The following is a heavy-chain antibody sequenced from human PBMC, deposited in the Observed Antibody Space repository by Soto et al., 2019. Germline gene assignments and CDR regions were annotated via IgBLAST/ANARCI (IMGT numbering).Heavy chain of an antibody. CDR3: AKDGSPVLRYFDWAHHENSFDY. CDR2: ISGSGGST. Sequence: GGSLRLSCAASGFTFSSYAMSWVRQAPGKGLEWVSAISGSGGSTYYADSVKGRFTISRDNSKNTLYLQMNSLRAEDTAVYYCAKDGSPVLRYFDWAHHENSFDYWGQGTLVTVSS. V-gene: IGHV3-23*01. CDR1: GFTFSSYA. J-gene: IGHJ4*02. D-gene: IGHD3-9*01.